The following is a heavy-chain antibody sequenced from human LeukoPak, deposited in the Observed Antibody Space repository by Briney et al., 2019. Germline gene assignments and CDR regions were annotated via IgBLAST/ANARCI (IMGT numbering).Heavy chain of an antibody. CDR1: GGSISSSNYY. V-gene: IGHV4-39*01. CDR2: IYYSGST. J-gene: IGHJ3*02. CDR3: ARHMSHYDFWSGYYGNAFDI. Sequence: ETLSLTCTVSGGSISSSNYYWGWIRQPPGKGLEWIGSIYYSGSTYYNPSLKSRVTISVDTSKNQFSLKLNSVTAADTAVYYCARHMSHYDFWSGYYGNAFDIWGQGTKVTVSS. D-gene: IGHD3-3*01.